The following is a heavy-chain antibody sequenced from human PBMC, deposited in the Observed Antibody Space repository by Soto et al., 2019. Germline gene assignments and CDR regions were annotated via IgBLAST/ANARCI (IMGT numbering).Heavy chain of an antibody. J-gene: IGHJ1*01. CDR2: ISPLFRTT. CDR3: AASSSVAAAGYFKF. Sequence: QVQLVQSGAEVKEPGSSVKVSCKATGDLCNNYAFNWVLQAPGQGLEWMGRISPLFRTTNYAQKFQGRVTIGADELTTIVYLEVSNLESEDTAMYYCAASSSVAAAGYFKFWGQGNLVNVSP. D-gene: IGHD6-13*01. CDR1: GDLCNNYA. V-gene: IGHV1-69*01.